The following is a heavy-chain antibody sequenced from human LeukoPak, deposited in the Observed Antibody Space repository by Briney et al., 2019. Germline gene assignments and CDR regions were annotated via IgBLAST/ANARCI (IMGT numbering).Heavy chain of an antibody. CDR3: AKQPMIAGWEAFDI. CDR1: GFTFSSYA. CDR2: ISGSGGST. J-gene: IGHJ3*02. Sequence: GGSLRLSCAASGFTFSSYAMSWVRQAPGKGLEWVSAISGSGGSTYYADSVKGRFTISRDNSKNTLYLQMNSLRAQDTAVHYCAKQPMIAGWEAFDIWGQGTMVTVSS. V-gene: IGHV3-23*01. D-gene: IGHD3-22*01.